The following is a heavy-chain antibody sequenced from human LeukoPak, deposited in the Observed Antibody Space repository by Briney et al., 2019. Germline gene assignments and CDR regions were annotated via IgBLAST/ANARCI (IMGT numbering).Heavy chain of an antibody. D-gene: IGHD6-13*01. CDR2: IYYTGST. V-gene: IGHV4-59*01. Sequence: SETLSLTCTVSGRSISSYYWSWIRQPPGKRLEWIGYIYYTGSTNYNPYLKSRVHISLDNAKDQFSLRLSSGTAADTAVYYCAGEVSSWSFYRWGQGALVTVCS. CDR1: GRSISSYY. CDR3: AGEVSSWSFYR. J-gene: IGHJ4*02.